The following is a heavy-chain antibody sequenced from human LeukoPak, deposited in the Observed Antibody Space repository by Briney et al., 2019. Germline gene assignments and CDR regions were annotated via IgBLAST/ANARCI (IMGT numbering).Heavy chain of an antibody. Sequence: RPSETLSLTCAVYGGSFSGCYWSWIRQPPGKGLEWIGEINHSGSTNYNPSLKSRVTISVDTSKNQFSLKLSSVTAADTAVNYCARGGYSSSWYVGLSAFDIWGQGTMVTVSS. CDR1: GGSFSGCY. D-gene: IGHD6-13*01. V-gene: IGHV4-34*01. J-gene: IGHJ3*02. CDR2: INHSGST. CDR3: ARGGYSSSWYVGLSAFDI.